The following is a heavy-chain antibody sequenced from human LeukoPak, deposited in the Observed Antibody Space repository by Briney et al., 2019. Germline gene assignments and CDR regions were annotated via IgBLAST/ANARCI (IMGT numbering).Heavy chain of an antibody. CDR1: GFIFSSCG. Sequence: GGSLRLSCAASGFIFSSCGMHWVRQARGKGLEWVAFIRSDGSTKFYADSVKGRFTISRDNSKNTLYLQINSLRGEDTAVYYCAKDEVTSTSQQQLAWYFDYWGQGTLVTVSS. V-gene: IGHV3-30*02. D-gene: IGHD6-13*01. CDR3: AKDEVTSTSQQQLAWYFDY. J-gene: IGHJ4*02. CDR2: IRSDGSTK.